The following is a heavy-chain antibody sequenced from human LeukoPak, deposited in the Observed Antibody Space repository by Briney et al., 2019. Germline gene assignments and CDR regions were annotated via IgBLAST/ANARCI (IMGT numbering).Heavy chain of an antibody. D-gene: IGHD6-6*01. V-gene: IGHV1-69*05. CDR2: IIPIFGTA. Sequence: ASVKVSCKASGGTFSSYAISWVRQAPGQGLEWMGGIIPIFGTANYAQKFQGRVTITTDESTSTAYMELSSLRSEDTAVYYCARDSLTRIAARLDAFDIWGQGTMVTVSS. CDR3: ARDSLTRIAARLDAFDI. CDR1: GGTFSSYA. J-gene: IGHJ3*02.